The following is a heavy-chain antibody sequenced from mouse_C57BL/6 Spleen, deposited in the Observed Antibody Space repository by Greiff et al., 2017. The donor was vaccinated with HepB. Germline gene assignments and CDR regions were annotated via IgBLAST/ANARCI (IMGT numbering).Heavy chain of an antibody. CDR2: IYPGDGDT. J-gene: IGHJ2*01. Sequence: VQLQQSGAELVKPGASVKISCKASGYAFSSYWMNWVKQRPGKGLEWIGQIYPGDGDTNYNGKFKGKATLTADKSSSTAYMQLSSLTSEDSAVYFCARSEVPVYVDYWGQGTTLTVSS. V-gene: IGHV1-80*01. CDR1: GYAFSSYW. CDR3: ARSEVPVYVDY.